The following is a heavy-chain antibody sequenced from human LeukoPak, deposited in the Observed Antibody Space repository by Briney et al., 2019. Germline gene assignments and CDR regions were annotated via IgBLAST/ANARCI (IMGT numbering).Heavy chain of an antibody. J-gene: IGHJ5*02. V-gene: IGHV3-30*04. CDR1: GFTFSTYA. Sequence: GGSLRLSCAASGFTFSTYAMHWVRQAPGKGLEWVAVISYDGSYKYYADSVRGRFTISRDNSKNTLYLQMNSLRADDTAVYYCARGNYYGSGTYFSPGFDPWGQGTLVTASS. D-gene: IGHD3-10*01. CDR2: ISYDGSYK. CDR3: ARGNYYGSGTYFSPGFDP.